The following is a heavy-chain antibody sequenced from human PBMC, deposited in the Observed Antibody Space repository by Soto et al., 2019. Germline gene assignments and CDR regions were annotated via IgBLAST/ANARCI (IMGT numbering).Heavy chain of an antibody. CDR1: GFTFSSYW. V-gene: IGHV3-74*01. J-gene: IGHJ6*02. Sequence: PGGSLRLSCAASGFTFSSYWMHWVRQAPGKGLVWVSRINSDGSSTSYADSVKGRFTISRDNAKNTLYLQMNSLRAEDTAVYYCAREPAMVNWELYYGMDVWGQGTTVTVSS. CDR3: AREPAMVNWELYYGMDV. CDR2: INSDGSST. D-gene: IGHD5-18*01.